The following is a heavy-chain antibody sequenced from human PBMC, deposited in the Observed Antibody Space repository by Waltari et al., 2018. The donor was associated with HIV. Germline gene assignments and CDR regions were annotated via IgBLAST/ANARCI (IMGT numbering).Heavy chain of an antibody. CDR3: AKDLALLGGHIVGATTFDY. CDR2: SSGSGGST. J-gene: IGHJ4*02. V-gene: IGHV3-23*01. Sequence: EVQLLESGGGLVQPGGSLRLSCAASGFTFSSYAMSWVRQAPGKGLEWVSASSGSGGSTYYADSVKGRFTISRDNSKNTLYLQMNSLRAEDTAVYYCAKDLALLGGHIVGATTFDYWGQGTLVTVSS. D-gene: IGHD1-26*01. CDR1: GFTFSSYA.